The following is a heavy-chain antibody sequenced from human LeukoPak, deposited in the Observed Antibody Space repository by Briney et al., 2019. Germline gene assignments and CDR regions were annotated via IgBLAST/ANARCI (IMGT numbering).Heavy chain of an antibody. CDR2: ISGSRGST. D-gene: IGHD3-10*01. CDR1: GFTFISYT. Sequence: PGGSLRLSCAASGFTFISYTMSWVRQAPGKGLEWVSAISGSRGSTYYADSVKGRFTISRDNSKNTLYLQMNSLRAEDTALYYCAKGLGSGTYSWGFDSWGQGSLVTVSS. J-gene: IGHJ4*02. CDR3: AKGLGSGTYSWGFDS. V-gene: IGHV3-23*01.